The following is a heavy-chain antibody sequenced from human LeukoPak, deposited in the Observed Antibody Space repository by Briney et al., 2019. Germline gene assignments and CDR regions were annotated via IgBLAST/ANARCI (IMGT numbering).Heavy chain of an antibody. CDR3: ARDYNYYGMDV. Sequence: ASVKVSCKASGGTFSSYAISWVRQAPGQGLEWMGRIIPILGIANYAQKFQGRVTITADKSTSTAYMELSSLRSEDTAVYYCARDYNYYGMDVWGQGTTVTVSS. CDR1: GGTFSSYA. J-gene: IGHJ6*02. CDR2: IIPILGIA. V-gene: IGHV1-69*04.